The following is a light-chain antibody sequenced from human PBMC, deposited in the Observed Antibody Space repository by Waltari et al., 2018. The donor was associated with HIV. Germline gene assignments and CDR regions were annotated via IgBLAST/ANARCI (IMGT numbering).Light chain of an antibody. Sequence: QSALTQPASVSGSPGQSITISCTGTSNDLGRYDLYSSYQHQPGRAPKLIIYDVTKWASGVSLRFSASNSGATASLTISGLQAEDEADYYCCSYAGITTWVFGGGTKVTVL. V-gene: IGLV2-23*02. CDR1: SNDLGRYDL. CDR2: DVT. J-gene: IGLJ3*02. CDR3: CSYAGITTWV.